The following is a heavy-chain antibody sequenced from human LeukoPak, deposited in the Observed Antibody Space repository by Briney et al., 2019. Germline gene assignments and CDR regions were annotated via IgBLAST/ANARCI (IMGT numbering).Heavy chain of an antibody. J-gene: IGHJ6*02. CDR1: GGTFSSYA. CDR3: ARGYCSSTSCYARSRYYYYGMDV. V-gene: IGHV1-69*04. D-gene: IGHD2-2*01. CDR2: IIPILGIA. Sequence: SVKVSCKASGGTFSSYAISWVRHAPGQGLEWMGRIIPILGIANYAQKFQGRVTITADKSTSTAYMELSSLRSEDTAVYYCARGYCSSTSCYARSRYYYYGMDVWGQGTTVTVSS.